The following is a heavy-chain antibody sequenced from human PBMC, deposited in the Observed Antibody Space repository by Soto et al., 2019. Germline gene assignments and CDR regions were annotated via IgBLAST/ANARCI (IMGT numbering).Heavy chain of an antibody. J-gene: IGHJ5*02. CDR1: CVTMSYGAYS. CDR2: ISHLETT. D-gene: IGHD3-9*01. V-gene: IGHV4-30-2*06. CDR3: ARDQLVRDILTGYYENWFDP. Sequence: SDTLALTCSVTCVTMSYGAYSWNWIRQSPGKGLEWLGYISHLETTNYNPSLRSRVTISVDKTRNQFSLQLSSVTAADTAVYYCARDQLVRDILTGYYENWFDPWGQGTLVT.